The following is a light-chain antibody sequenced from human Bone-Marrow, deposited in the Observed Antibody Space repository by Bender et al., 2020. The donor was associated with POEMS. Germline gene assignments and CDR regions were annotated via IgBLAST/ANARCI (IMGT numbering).Light chain of an antibody. CDR1: SEHSTYA. Sequence: QLVLTQSPSASASLGASVQLTCTLSSEHSTYAIAWHQQQPEKGPRYLMNLNSDGSHTKGDGIPDRFSGSSSGAERYLTISSLQSEDEADYYCQTWGTGAHVVFGGGTKLTVL. J-gene: IGLJ2*01. CDR3: QTWGTGAHVV. V-gene: IGLV4-69*01. CDR2: LNSDGSH.